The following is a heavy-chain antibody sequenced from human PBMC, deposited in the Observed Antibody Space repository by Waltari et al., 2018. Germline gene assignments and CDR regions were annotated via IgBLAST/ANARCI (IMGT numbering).Heavy chain of an antibody. Sequence: QVQLVESGGGVVQPGTSLRLSCAASGFTLRSYGMHWVGQSPGKGLEWVGLIWYEGSNKYYADSVKGRFTISRDNSKNTLFLQMNSLRAEDTAVYYCARGEDIIGTILLGDYWGQGTLVTVSS. CDR3: ARGEDIIGTILLGDY. CDR2: IWYEGSNK. J-gene: IGHJ4*02. V-gene: IGHV3-33*01. D-gene: IGHD1-7*01. CDR1: GFTLRSYG.